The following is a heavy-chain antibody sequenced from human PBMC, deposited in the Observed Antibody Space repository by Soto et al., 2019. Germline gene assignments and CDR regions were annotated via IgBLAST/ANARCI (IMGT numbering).Heavy chain of an antibody. V-gene: IGHV3-23*01. CDR3: AKTPTHDYSPYYYMDV. CDR1: GFTFSSYA. D-gene: IGHD4-4*01. Sequence: GGSLRLSCAASGFTFSSYAMSWVRQAPGKGLEWVSAISGSGGSTYYADSVKGRFTISRDNSKNTLYLQMNSLRPEDTAVYYCAKTPTHDYSPYYYMDVWGKGTTGTVSS. J-gene: IGHJ6*03. CDR2: ISGSGGST.